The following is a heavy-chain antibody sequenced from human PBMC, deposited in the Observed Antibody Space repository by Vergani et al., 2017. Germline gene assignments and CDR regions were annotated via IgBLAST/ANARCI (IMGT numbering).Heavy chain of an antibody. D-gene: IGHD6-13*01. CDR2: IYYSGST. J-gene: IGHJ6*02. V-gene: IGHV4-39*01. CDR1: GGSISSSSYY. CDR3: ARQAVIAAAGTADYYYGMDV. Sequence: QLQLQESGPGLVKPSETLSLTCTVSGGSISSSSYYWGWIRQPPGKGLEWIGSIYYSGSTYYNPSLKSRVTISVDTSKNQFSLKLSSVTAADTAVYYCARQAVIAAAGTADYYYGMDVWGQGP.